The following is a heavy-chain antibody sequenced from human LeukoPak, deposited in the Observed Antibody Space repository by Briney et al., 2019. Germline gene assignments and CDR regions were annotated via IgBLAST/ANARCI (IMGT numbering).Heavy chain of an antibody. CDR3: ARSPRASYCSGGSCYFDY. CDR2: IYHSGST. Sequence: SETLPLTCAVSGYSISSGYYWGWIRQPPGKGLEWIGSIYHSGSTYYNPSLKSRVTISVDTSKNQFSLKLSSVTAADTAVYYCARSPRASYCSGGSCYFDYWGQGTLVTVSS. CDR1: GYSISSGYY. J-gene: IGHJ4*02. D-gene: IGHD2-15*01. V-gene: IGHV4-38-2*01.